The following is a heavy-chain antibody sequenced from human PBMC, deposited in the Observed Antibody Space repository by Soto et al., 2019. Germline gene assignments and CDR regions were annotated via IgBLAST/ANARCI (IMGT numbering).Heavy chain of an antibody. CDR3: ATEHYGGNSGAFDI. J-gene: IGHJ3*02. Sequence: WASVKVSFKVSGYTLTELSMHWVRQAPGKGLEWMGGFDPEDGETIYAQKFQGRVTMTEDTSTDTAYMELSSLRSEDTAVYYCATEHYGGNSGAFDIWGQGTMVTVSS. D-gene: IGHD4-17*01. CDR2: FDPEDGET. CDR1: GYTLTELS. V-gene: IGHV1-24*01.